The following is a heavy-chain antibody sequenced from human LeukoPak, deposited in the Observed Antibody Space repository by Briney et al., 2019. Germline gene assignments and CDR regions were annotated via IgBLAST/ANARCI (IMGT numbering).Heavy chain of an antibody. J-gene: IGHJ4*02. Sequence: GGSLRLSCAASGFTFTNYEMSWVRQAPGKGLEWVSTISGGDGSTYYADSVKGRFTISRDNSKNTLYLQVNSLRAEDTAVYYCAKGGKWDVTPFDYWGQGTLVTVSS. D-gene: IGHD1-26*01. V-gene: IGHV3-23*01. CDR3: AKGGKWDVTPFDY. CDR2: ISGGDGST. CDR1: GFTFTNYE.